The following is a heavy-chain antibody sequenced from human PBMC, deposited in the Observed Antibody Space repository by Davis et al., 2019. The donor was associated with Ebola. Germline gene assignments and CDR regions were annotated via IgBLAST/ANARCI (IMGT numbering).Heavy chain of an antibody. CDR3: ARDHHIAVAGAPEY. CDR2: ISAYNGNT. D-gene: IGHD6-19*01. CDR1: GYTFTSYG. V-gene: IGHV1-18*04. J-gene: IGHJ4*02. Sequence: ASVKVSCKASGYTFTSYGISWVRQAPGQGLEWMGWISAYNGNTNYAQKLQGRVTMTTDTSTSTAYMELRSLRSDDTAVYYYARDHHIAVAGAPEYWGQGTLVTVSS.